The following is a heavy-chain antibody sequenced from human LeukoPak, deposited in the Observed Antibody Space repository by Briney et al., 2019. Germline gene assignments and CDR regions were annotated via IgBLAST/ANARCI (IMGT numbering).Heavy chain of an antibody. CDR1: GGSISSYY. D-gene: IGHD5-18*01. CDR2: IYYSGST. J-gene: IGHJ4*02. Sequence: SETLSLTCTVSGGSISSYYWSWIRQPPGKGLEWIGYIYYSGSTNYNPSLKSRVTISVDTSKNQFSLKLSSVTAADTAVCYCARTTKDTAMVVYYFDYWGQGTLVTVSS. V-gene: IGHV4-59*01. CDR3: ARTTKDTAMVVYYFDY.